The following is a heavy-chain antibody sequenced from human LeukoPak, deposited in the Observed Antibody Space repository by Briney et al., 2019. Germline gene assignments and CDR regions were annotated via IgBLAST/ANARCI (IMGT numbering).Heavy chain of an antibody. Sequence: ASLKVSCKVSGYTLTELSMHWVRQAPGKGLEWMGGFDPEDGETIYAQKFQGRVTMTEDTSTDTAYMELSSLRSEDTAVYYCAKDRHYYDSSGYSKGDYWGQGTLVTVSS. D-gene: IGHD3-22*01. V-gene: IGHV1-24*01. CDR3: AKDRHYYDSSGYSKGDY. CDR1: GYTLTELS. CDR2: FDPEDGET. J-gene: IGHJ4*02.